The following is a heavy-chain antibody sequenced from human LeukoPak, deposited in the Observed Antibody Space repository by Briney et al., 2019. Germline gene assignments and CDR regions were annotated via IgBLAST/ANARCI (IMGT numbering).Heavy chain of an antibody. Sequence: GESLKISCKGSGYSFTSYWIAWVRQMPGEGLAWMGIIRPSDSDTRCSPSFQGQVTISADKSINTAYLQWSSLKASDTAMYYCAIHRYSSSWTDFDSWGQGTLVTVSS. V-gene: IGHV5-51*01. CDR1: GYSFTSYW. D-gene: IGHD6-13*01. CDR2: IRPSDSDT. J-gene: IGHJ4*02. CDR3: AIHRYSSSWTDFDS.